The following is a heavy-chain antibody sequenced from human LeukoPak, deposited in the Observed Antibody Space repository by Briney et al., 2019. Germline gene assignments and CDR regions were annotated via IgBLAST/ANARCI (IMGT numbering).Heavy chain of an antibody. Sequence: KPSETLSLTCTVSGGSISSGSYYWSWIRQPAGKGLEWIGRIYTSGSTNYNPSLKSRVTISVDTSKNQFSLKLSSVTAADTAVYYCARGGAGIAFYYYYMDVWGKGTTVTVSS. V-gene: IGHV4-61*02. CDR1: GGSISSGSYY. CDR3: ARGGAGIAFYYYYMDV. CDR2: IYTSGST. J-gene: IGHJ6*03. D-gene: IGHD6-13*01.